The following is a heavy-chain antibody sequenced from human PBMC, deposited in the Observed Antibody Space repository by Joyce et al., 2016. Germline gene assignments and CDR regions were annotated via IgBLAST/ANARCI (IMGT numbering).Heavy chain of an antibody. Sequence: QVTLKESCPTLVKPTQTLPLTCTYSGLSLSTSGVGVCWIRQPPGKALEWLALIYWDDDKRYSSSLKSRLTITKDTSKNQVVLTMTNVDPVDTATYYCAHAPATDRYYGMDVWGQGTTVTVSS. D-gene: IGHD6-25*01. CDR1: GLSLSTSGVG. CDR3: AHAPATDRYYGMDV. J-gene: IGHJ6*02. V-gene: IGHV2-5*02. CDR2: IYWDDDK.